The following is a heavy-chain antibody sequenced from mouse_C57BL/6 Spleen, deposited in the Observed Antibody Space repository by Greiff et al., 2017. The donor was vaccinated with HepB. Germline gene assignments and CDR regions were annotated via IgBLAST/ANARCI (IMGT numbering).Heavy chain of an antibody. J-gene: IGHJ4*01. CDR2: ISDGGSYT. CDR3: TREDSKGAMDH. V-gene: IGHV5-4*01. CDR1: GFTFSSYA. Sequence: EVQLVESGGGLVKPGGSLKLSCAASGFTFSSYAMSWVRQTPEKRLEWVATISDGGSYTYYPDNVKGRFTISRDNAKNNLYLQMSHLKSEDTAMYYCTREDSKGAMDHWCQGTSVIVSS. D-gene: IGHD2-5*01.